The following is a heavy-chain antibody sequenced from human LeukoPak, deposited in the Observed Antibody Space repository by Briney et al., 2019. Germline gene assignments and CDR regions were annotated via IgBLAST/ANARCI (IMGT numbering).Heavy chain of an antibody. D-gene: IGHD6-6*01. J-gene: IGHJ4*02. CDR2: INWNGGST. CDR3: ARDSSSSPFDY. V-gene: IGHV3-20*04. Sequence: GGSLRLSCAASGFTFDDYGMSWVRQAPGKGLEWVSGINWNGGSTGYADSVKSRFTISRDNAKNSLYLQMNSLRAEDTALYYCARDSSSSPFDYWGQGTLVTASS. CDR1: GFTFDDYG.